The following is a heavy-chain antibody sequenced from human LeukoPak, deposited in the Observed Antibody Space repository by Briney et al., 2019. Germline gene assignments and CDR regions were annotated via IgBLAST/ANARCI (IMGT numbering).Heavy chain of an antibody. V-gene: IGHV3-21*04. Sequence: GGSLRLSCAASGFTFSSYSMNWVRQAPGKGLEWVSSISSSSSYIYYADSVKGRFTISRDNAKNTLYLQMNSLRAEDTAVYYCAKNGIAAAGSFDYWGQGTLVTVSS. D-gene: IGHD6-13*01. CDR1: GFTFSSYS. CDR2: ISSSSSYI. J-gene: IGHJ4*02. CDR3: AKNGIAAAGSFDY.